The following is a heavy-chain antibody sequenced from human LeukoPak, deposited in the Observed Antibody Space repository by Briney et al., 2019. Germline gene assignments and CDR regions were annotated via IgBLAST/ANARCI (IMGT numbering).Heavy chain of an antibody. CDR1: GFTVSSNY. V-gene: IGHV3-66*01. CDR2: IYSGGST. D-gene: IGHD5-24*01. J-gene: IGHJ4*02. Sequence: GGSLRLSCAASGFTVSSNYMSWVRQAPGKGLEWVSVIYSGGSTYYADSVKGRFTISRDNSKNTLYLQMNSLRAEDTAVYYRARDYQRDDGYNSLGVDYWGQGTLVTVSS. CDR3: ARDYQRDDGYNSLGVDY.